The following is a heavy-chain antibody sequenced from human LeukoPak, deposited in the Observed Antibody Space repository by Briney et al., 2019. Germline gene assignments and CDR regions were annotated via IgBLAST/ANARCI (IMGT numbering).Heavy chain of an antibody. CDR2: ITGSGGST. V-gene: IGHV3-23*01. CDR1: GFTFSSYW. D-gene: IGHD6-6*01. CDR3: AKGSGGSRPYYFDY. Sequence: GGSLRLSCAASGFTFSSYWMHWVRQAPGKGLEWVSAITGSGGSTYYADSVKGRFTTSRDNSKNTLYLQMSSLRVEETAVYYCAKGSGGSRPYYFDYWGQGTLVTVSS. J-gene: IGHJ4*02.